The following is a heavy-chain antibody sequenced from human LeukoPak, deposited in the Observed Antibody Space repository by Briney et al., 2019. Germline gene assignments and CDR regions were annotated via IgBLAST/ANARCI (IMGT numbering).Heavy chain of an antibody. V-gene: IGHV3-20*04. J-gene: IGHJ4*02. CDR3: ARVGAQTGYYFDN. CDR2: INWNGGST. CDR1: GFTFSSYA. Sequence: GGSLRLSCAASGFTFSSYAMSWVRQAPGKGLEWVSGINWNGGSTGYIDSVKGRFIISRDNAKTSLYLQTNSLRAEDTAFYYCARVGAQTGYYFDNWGQGTLVTVSP. D-gene: IGHD1-26*01.